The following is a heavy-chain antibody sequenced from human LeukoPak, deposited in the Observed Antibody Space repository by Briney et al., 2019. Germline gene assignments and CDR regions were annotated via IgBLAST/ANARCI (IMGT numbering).Heavy chain of an antibody. Sequence: GRSLRLSCAASGFTFSSYGMHWVRQAPGKGLEWVAVIWYDGSNKYYADSVKGRFTISRDNSKNTLYLQMNSLRAEDTAVYYCARDYLEAALLDVRGQGTTVTVSS. V-gene: IGHV3-33*01. CDR1: GFTFSSYG. CDR2: IWYDGSNK. D-gene: IGHD3-3*01. J-gene: IGHJ6*02. CDR3: ARDYLEAALLDV.